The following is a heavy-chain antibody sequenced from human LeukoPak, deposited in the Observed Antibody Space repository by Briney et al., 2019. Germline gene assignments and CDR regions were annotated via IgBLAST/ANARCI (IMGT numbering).Heavy chain of an antibody. CDR1: GGSISSYY. V-gene: IGHV4-59*08. D-gene: IGHD6-13*01. J-gene: IGHJ5*02. CDR2: IHYGGTT. Sequence: SETLSLTCTVSGGSISSYYWSWIRQPPGKGLEWIGYIHYGGTTNYNPSLKSRVTISVDTSKRQISLKVSSVTAADTAVYYCARHSSTWFEFDPWGQGTLVTVSS. CDR3: ARHSSTWFEFDP.